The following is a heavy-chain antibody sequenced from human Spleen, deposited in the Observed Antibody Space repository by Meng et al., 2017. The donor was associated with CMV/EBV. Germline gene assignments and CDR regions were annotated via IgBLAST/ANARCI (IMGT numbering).Heavy chain of an antibody. D-gene: IGHD3-16*01. CDR1: GYTFSNYG. V-gene: IGHV1-18*01. CDR2: IGAYNGDT. Sequence: ASVKVSCKASGYTFSNYGISWVRQAPGQGLEWMGWIGAYNGDTNYAQKYQGRVTTTTDTSTSTAYMELRSLRSDDTAVYYCAKDYTPGYDCFDPWGQGTLVTVSS. CDR3: AKDYTPGYDCFDP. J-gene: IGHJ5*02.